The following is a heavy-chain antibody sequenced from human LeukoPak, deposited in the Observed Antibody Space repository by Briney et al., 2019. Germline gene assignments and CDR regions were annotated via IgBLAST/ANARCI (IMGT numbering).Heavy chain of an antibody. J-gene: IGHJ6*03. CDR3: ARPSQRGNYDFWSGYPSSNYYYYYMDV. CDR1: GLSFSSNW. V-gene: IGHV5-51*01. CDR2: IYPSDSDT. D-gene: IGHD3-3*01. Sequence: PGESLKISCKASGLSFSSNWIAWVRQMPGEGLEWMGIIYPSDSDTRYSPSFQGQVTISADKSISTAYLQWSSLKASDTAMYYCARPSQRGNYDFWSGYPSSNYYYYYMDVWGKGTTVTVSS.